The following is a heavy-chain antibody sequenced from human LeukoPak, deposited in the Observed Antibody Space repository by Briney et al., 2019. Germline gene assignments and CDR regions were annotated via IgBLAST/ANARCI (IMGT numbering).Heavy chain of an antibody. CDR3: AAGTYSSSWPLDY. V-gene: IGHV3-53*01. Sequence: PSETLSLTCAVYGGSFSGYYWSWIRQAPGKGLEWVSVIYSGGSTYYADSVKGRFTISRDNSKNTLYLQMNSLRAEDTAVYYCAAGTYSSSWPLDYWGQGTLVTVSS. D-gene: IGHD6-13*01. J-gene: IGHJ4*02. CDR2: IYSGGST. CDR1: GGSFSGYY.